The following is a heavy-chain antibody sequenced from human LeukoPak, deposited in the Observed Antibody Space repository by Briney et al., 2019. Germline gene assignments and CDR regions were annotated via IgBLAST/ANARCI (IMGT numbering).Heavy chain of an antibody. D-gene: IGHD6-19*01. CDR2: INPNSGGT. CDR3: ARDGGGAVAEIDY. V-gene: IGHV1-2*02. J-gene: IGHJ4*02. Sequence: ASVKVSCKASGYTFTGYYMHWVRQAPGQGLEWMGWINPNSGGTHYAQKFQGRVTMTRDTSISTAYMELSRLRSDDTAVYYCARDGGGAVAEIDYWGQGTLVTVSS. CDR1: GYTFTGYY.